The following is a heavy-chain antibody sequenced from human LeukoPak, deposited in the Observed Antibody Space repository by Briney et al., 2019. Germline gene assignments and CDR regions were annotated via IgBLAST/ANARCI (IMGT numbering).Heavy chain of an antibody. D-gene: IGHD6-19*01. CDR3: ARDGVAGTRYYFDY. CDR1: GYTFTGYY. V-gene: IGHV1-2*02. CDR2: INPSSGGT. J-gene: IGHJ4*02. Sequence: ASVTVSCKASGYTFTGYYMHWVRQARGQGLEGMGGINPSSGGTNNAQKFQARVTMTRDRSISTAYMELSRLRSDDTAVYYCARDGVAGTRYYFDYWGQGTLVTVSS.